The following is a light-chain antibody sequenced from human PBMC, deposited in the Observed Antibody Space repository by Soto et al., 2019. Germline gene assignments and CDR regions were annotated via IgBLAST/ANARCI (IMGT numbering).Light chain of an antibody. CDR2: LSSDGSH. Sequence: QLVLTQSPSAAASLGASVKLTRTLSSGHSSYAIAWHQQQPEKGPRYLMKLSSDGSHSKGDGIPDRFSGSSSGAERYLTISILQSEDEADYYCQTWDIGARVVFGGGTKLTVL. J-gene: IGLJ2*01. CDR1: SGHSSYA. V-gene: IGLV4-69*01. CDR3: QTWDIGARVV.